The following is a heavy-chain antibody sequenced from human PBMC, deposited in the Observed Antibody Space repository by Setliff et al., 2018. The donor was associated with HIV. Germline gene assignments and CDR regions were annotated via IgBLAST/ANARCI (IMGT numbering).Heavy chain of an antibody. CDR3: ARESPSSSWFYFDF. CDR2: INHSGST. J-gene: IGHJ4*02. V-gene: IGHV4-34*01. CDR1: GGSFNGYS. Sequence: KTSETLSLTCAVYGGSFNGYSWTWIRQPPGKGLEWIGGINHSGSTNYNPSLKSRVTISVDTSKSQFSLKLGSVTAADTAVYYCARESPSSSWFYFDFWGQGTLVTVSS. D-gene: IGHD6-13*01.